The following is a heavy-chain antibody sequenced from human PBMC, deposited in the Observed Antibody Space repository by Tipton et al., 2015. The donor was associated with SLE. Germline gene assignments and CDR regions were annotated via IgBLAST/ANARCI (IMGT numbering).Heavy chain of an antibody. D-gene: IGHD6-19*01. V-gene: IGHV4-59*01. Sequence: TLSITCTVSGGSISSYYWSWIRQPPGKGLEWIGYIYYSGSTNYNPSLKSRATISVDTSKNQFSLKLSSVTAADAAVYYCASGRAVAGGDYFDYWGQGTLVTVSS. J-gene: IGHJ4*02. CDR3: ASGRAVAGGDYFDY. CDR1: GGSISSYY. CDR2: IYYSGST.